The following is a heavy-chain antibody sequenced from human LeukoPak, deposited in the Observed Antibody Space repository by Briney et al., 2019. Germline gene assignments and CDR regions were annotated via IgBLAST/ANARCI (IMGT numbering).Heavy chain of an antibody. CDR2: IIPIFGTA. Sequence: ASVKVSCKASGGTFSSYAISWVRQAPGQGLEWMGGIIPIFGTANYAQKFQGRVTITADESTSTAYMELSSLRSEDTAVYYCAREGGSYYELDYFDYWGQGTLVTVSS. D-gene: IGHD1-26*01. J-gene: IGHJ4*02. CDR3: AREGGSYYELDYFDY. V-gene: IGHV1-69*13. CDR1: GGTFSSYA.